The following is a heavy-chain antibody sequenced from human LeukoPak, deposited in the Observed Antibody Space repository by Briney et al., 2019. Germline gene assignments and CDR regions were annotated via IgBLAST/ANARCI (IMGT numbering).Heavy chain of an antibody. V-gene: IGHV5-51*01. Sequence: GESLKISCKGSGYSLTSYWIGWVRQVPGKGLEWMGIIYPGDSDTRYSPSFQGQVTISADKSISTAYLQWSSLKASDTAMYYCARVEVESRVTSFDPWGQGTLVTFSS. D-gene: IGHD5-24*01. CDR1: GYSLTSYW. CDR2: IYPGDSDT. J-gene: IGHJ5*02. CDR3: ARVEVESRVTSFDP.